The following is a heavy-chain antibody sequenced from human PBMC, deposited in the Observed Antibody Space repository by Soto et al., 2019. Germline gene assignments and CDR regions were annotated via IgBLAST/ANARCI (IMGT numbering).Heavy chain of an antibody. CDR2: INAGNGNT. CDR3: ARSNYDFWSGYYTGNFDY. J-gene: IGHJ4*02. Sequence: QVQLVQSGAEVKKPGASVKVSCKASGYTFTSYAMHWVRQAPGQRLEWMGWINAGNGNTKYSQKFQGGVTITRDTSASTAYMELSSLRSEDTAVYYCARSNYDFWSGYYTGNFDYWGQGTLVTVSS. CDR1: GYTFTSYA. V-gene: IGHV1-3*01. D-gene: IGHD3-3*01.